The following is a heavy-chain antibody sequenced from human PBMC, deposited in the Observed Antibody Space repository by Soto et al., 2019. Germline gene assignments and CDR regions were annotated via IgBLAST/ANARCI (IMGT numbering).Heavy chain of an antibody. V-gene: IGHV3-23*01. CDR2: ISGSGGST. J-gene: IGHJ3*02. CDR1: GFTFSSYA. Sequence: EVQLLESGGGLVQPGGSLRLSCAASGFTFSSYAMSWVRQAPGKGLEWVSAISGSGGSTYYADSVKGRFTISRDNSKNTLYLQMNSLRAEDTAVYYCAKDRMRGYCSGGSCYTDAFDIWRQETMVTVSS. D-gene: IGHD2-15*01. CDR3: AKDRMRGYCSGGSCYTDAFDI.